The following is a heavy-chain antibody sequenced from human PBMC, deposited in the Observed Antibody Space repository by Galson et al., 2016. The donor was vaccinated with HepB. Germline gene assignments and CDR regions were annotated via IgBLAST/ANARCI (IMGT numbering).Heavy chain of an antibody. CDR1: GGSVSSGSYY. Sequence: SETLSLTCTVSGGSVSSGSYYWSWIRQPPGKGLEWIGYISYSGSTSYNPSLKSQVAISVDTSKNQFSLRLSSLTAADTAVYYCARGVLFWGQGTLVTVSS. CDR2: ISYSGST. V-gene: IGHV4-61*01. CDR3: ARGVLF. D-gene: IGHD3-3*01. J-gene: IGHJ4*02.